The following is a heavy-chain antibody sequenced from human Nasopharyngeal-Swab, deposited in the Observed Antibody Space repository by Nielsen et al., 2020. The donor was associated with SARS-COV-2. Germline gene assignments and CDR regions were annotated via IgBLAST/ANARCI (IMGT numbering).Heavy chain of an antibody. CDR1: GGSISSGGYY. CDR2: IYYSGST. CDR3: ARDKGGMATLDYYYYYYMDV. J-gene: IGHJ6*03. Sequence: SETLSLTCTVSGGSISSGGYYWSWIRQHPGKGLEWIGYIYYSGSTYYNPSLKSRVTISVDTSKNQFSLKLSSVTAADTAVYYCARDKGGMATLDYYYYYYMDVWGKGTTVTVSS. D-gene: IGHD5-24*01. V-gene: IGHV4-61*08.